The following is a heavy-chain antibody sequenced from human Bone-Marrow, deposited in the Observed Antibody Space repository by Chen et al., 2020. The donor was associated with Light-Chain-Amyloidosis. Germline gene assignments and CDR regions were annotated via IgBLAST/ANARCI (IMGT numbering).Heavy chain of an antibody. CDR3: ARDEAAAAGTVPGPYYYYYYMDV. J-gene: IGHJ6*03. V-gene: IGHV3-48*01. CDR2: ISSSSSTI. D-gene: IGHD6-13*01. CDR1: GFTFSSYS. Sequence: VQLVESGGGVVPPGTSLRLSCAASGFTFSSYSMNWVRQAPGKGLEWVSYISSSSSTIYYADSVKGRFTISRDNAKNALYLQMNSLRAEDTAVYYCARDEAAAAGTVPGPYYYYYYMDVWGKGTTVTVSS.